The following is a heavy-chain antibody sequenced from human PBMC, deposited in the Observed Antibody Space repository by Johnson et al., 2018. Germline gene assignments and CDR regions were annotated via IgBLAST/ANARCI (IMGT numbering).Heavy chain of an antibody. CDR1: GDSTGSNSYY. Sequence: QVQLQESGPGLVKPSETLSLICTVSGDSTGSNSYYWGWIRQPPGKGLEWIGNIYYSGSTNYNPSLKSRVTLSVDTSKNQFSLKLSSVTAADTAVYYCARDNKNDAFDIWGQGTMVTGSS. CDR2: IYYSGST. V-gene: IGHV4-39*07. D-gene: IGHD1/OR15-1a*01. CDR3: ARDNKNDAFDI. J-gene: IGHJ3*02.